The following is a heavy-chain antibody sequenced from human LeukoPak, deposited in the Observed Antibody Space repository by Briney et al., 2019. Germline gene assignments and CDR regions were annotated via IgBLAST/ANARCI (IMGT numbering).Heavy chain of an antibody. V-gene: IGHV5-51*01. CDR1: GYSFTSYW. J-gene: IGHJ4*02. Sequence: GESLKISCKGSGYSFTSYWIGWVRQMPGKGLEWMGIIYPGDSDTRYSPSFQGQVTISADKSINTAYLQWSSLKASDTAMYYCARGYYYDSSGYPILGYWGQGTLVTVSS. CDR3: ARGYYYDSSGYPILGY. D-gene: IGHD3-22*01. CDR2: IYPGDSDT.